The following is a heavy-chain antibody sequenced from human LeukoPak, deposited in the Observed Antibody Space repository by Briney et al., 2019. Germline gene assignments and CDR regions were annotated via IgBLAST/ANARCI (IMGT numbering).Heavy chain of an antibody. D-gene: IGHD6-13*01. CDR2: IWFDGSNQ. V-gene: IGHV3-33*01. Sequence: GGSLRLSRAASGFTFSSYGMHWVRQAPGKGLEWVAIIWFDGSNQYYADSVKGRLTISRDNPKDTLYLQMNSLRVEDTAVYYCARGEYSSSWHSEYFQHWGQGTLVTVSS. CDR3: ARGEYSSSWHSEYFQH. CDR1: GFTFSSYG. J-gene: IGHJ1*01.